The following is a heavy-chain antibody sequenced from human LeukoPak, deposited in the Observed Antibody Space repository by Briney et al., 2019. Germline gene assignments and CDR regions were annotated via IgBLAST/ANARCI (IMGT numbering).Heavy chain of an antibody. CDR3: ARGSIPDY. V-gene: IGHV4-39*07. CDR1: GGSISSTTYH. CDR2: IYYSGST. J-gene: IGHJ4*02. Sequence: SETLSLTCTVSGGSISSTTYHWGWMRQPPGKGLEWIGSIYYSGSTYYNSSLKSRVTISVATSKNQFSPKLSSVTAADTAVYYCARGSIPDYWGQGILVTVSS. D-gene: IGHD2-21*01.